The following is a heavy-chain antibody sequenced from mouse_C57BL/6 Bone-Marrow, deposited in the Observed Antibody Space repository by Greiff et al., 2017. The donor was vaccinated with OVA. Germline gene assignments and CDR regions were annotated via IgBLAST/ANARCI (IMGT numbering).Heavy chain of an antibody. CDR3: VRRIVSFDY. CDR1: GFTFSSYA. V-gene: IGHV5-4*03. J-gene: IGHJ2*01. CDR2: ISDGGSYT. Sequence: EVKLMESGGGLVKPGGSLKLSCAASGFTFSSYAMSWVRQTPEKRLEWVATISDGGSYTYYPDNVKGRFTISRDNAKNNLYLQMSHLKSEDTAMCYCVRRIVSFDYWGQGTTLTVSS. D-gene: IGHD2-10*02.